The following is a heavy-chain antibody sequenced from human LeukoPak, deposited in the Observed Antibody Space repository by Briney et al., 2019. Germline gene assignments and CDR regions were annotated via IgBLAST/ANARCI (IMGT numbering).Heavy chain of an antibody. CDR3: ARYYDFWSGSYYFDY. CDR2: INHSGST. D-gene: IGHD3-3*01. V-gene: IGHV4-34*01. J-gene: IGHJ4*02. CDR1: GGSFSGYY. Sequence: PSETLSLTCAVYGGSFSGYYWSWIRQPPGKGLEWIGEINHSGSTNYNPSLKSRVTISVDTSKNQFSLKLSSVTAEDTAVYYCARYYDFWSGSYYFDYWGRGTLVTVSS.